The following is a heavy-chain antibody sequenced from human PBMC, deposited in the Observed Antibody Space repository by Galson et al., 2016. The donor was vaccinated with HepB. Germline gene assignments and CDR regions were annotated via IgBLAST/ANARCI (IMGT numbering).Heavy chain of an antibody. D-gene: IGHD5/OR15-5a*01. V-gene: IGHV6-1*01. J-gene: IGHJ4*02. CDR3: ARVVGRGVYDGRFDY. CDR2: TYYRSKWYN. Sequence: CAISGDSVSSNSAAWNWIRQSPSRGLEWLGRTYYRSKWYNDYAESVKSRITINPDTSKNQFSLQPNSVTPEDTAVYYCARVVGRGVYDGRFDYWGQGILVTVSS. CDR1: GDSVSSNSAA.